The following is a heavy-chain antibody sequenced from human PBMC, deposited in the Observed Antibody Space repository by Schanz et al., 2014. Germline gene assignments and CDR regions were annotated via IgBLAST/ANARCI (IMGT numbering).Heavy chain of an antibody. CDR1: GFIFSSYN. V-gene: IGHV3-21*01. D-gene: IGHD1-1*01. CDR3: ARDGIASTTHFEY. Sequence: EVQLVESGGGLVKPGGSLRLSCVASGFIFSSYNMNWVRQSPGKGLEWVSFISSDSRHLYYAESAKGRFTISRDNAKKSLYLQMHSLRGDDTAVYYCARDGIASTTHFEYWGQGVLVTVSS. CDR2: ISSDSRHL. J-gene: IGHJ4*02.